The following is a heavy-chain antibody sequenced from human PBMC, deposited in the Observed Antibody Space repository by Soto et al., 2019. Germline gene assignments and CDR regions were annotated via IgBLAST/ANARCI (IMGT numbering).Heavy chain of an antibody. V-gene: IGHV4-34*01. CDR2: INHSGNT. CDR3: ARGLKYGRGWYIYYFEP. D-gene: IGHD6-19*01. CDR1: GGSFSDYF. J-gene: IGHJ4*02. Sequence: SETLSLTCAVYGGSFSDYFWSWVRQPPGQGLEWIGEINHSGNTNYNPSLKSRVSISVDTSKNQFSLKVRSITAADTAVYYCARGLKYGRGWYIYYFEPWGQGTLVTVPS.